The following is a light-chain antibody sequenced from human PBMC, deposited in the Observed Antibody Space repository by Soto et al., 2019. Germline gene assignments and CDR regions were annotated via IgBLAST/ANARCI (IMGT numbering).Light chain of an antibody. Sequence: DIQMTQSPSTLSASVGERVTITCRASQSISSWLAWYQQKPGRAPKLLIFGASTLQSGVPSRFSGSGSGTDFTLTISSLQPEDFATYFCQKLNAYPPWTFGQGTKVDIK. CDR1: QSISSW. J-gene: IGKJ1*01. V-gene: IGKV1-5*01. CDR2: GAS. CDR3: QKLNAYPPWT.